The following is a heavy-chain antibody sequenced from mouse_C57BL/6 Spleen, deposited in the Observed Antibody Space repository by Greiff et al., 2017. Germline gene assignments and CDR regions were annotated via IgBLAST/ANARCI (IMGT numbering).Heavy chain of an antibody. V-gene: IGHV1-42*01. J-gene: IGHJ4*01. CDR3: ARGAGTEAMDD. CDR2: INPSTGGT. CDR1: GYSFTGYY. D-gene: IGHD4-1*01. Sequence: VQLKQSGPELVKPGASVKISCKASGYSFTGYYMNWVKQSPEKSLEWIGEINPSTGGTTYNQKFKVKATLTVDKSSSTASMQLKSLTSEDSAVYYCARGAGTEAMDDWGQGTSVTVSS.